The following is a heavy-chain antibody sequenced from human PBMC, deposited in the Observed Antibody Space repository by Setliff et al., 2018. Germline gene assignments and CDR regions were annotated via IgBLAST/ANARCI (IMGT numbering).Heavy chain of an antibody. D-gene: IGHD4-17*01. CDR1: GGSISSYY. Sequence: SETLSLTCTVSGGSISSYYWSWIRQPPGKGLEWIGYIYYSGSTNYNPSLKSRVTISVDTSKNQFSLKLSSVTAADTAVYYCARQVYGISDYWGQGTLVTVSS. CDR2: IYYSGST. V-gene: IGHV4-59*01. CDR3: ARQVYGISDY. J-gene: IGHJ4*02.